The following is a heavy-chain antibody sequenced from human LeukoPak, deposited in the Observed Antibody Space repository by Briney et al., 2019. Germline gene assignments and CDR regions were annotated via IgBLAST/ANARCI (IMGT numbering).Heavy chain of an antibody. CDR1: GGSFSGYY. CDR2: INHSGST. D-gene: IGHD3-10*01. J-gene: IGHJ2*01. CDR3: ARGITMVRPLDL. Sequence: SETLSLTCAVYGGSFSGYYWSWIRQPPGKGLEWIGEINHSGSTNYNPSLKSRVTISVDTSKNQFSLKLSSVTAADTAVYCCARGITMVRPLDLWGRGTLDTVSS. V-gene: IGHV4-34*01.